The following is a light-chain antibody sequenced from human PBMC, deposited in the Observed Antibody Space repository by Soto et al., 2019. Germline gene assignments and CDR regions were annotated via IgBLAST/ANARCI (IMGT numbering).Light chain of an antibody. Sequence: AIQMTQSPSSLSASVGDTVTITCRASQGIRNDLGWYQQKPGKAPKLLIYAASSLQSGVPSRFSGSGSGTDFTLTISSLQPEDFASYYRLQDYDYPYSFGQGTKLEIK. CDR2: AAS. CDR3: LQDYDYPYS. V-gene: IGKV1-6*01. CDR1: QGIRND. J-gene: IGKJ2*03.